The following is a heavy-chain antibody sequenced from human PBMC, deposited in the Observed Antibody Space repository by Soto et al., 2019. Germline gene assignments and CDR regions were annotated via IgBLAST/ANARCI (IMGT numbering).Heavy chain of an antibody. V-gene: IGHV4-38-2*01. Sequence: PSETLSLTCGVSGYSISSGYYWGWIRQPPGKGLEWIGSVYHSGTTYYNPSLKSRVKISLDTSKNQFSLRLTSVTAADTAMYFCTRSLYSGSWYAGRWGQGTMVTV. J-gene: IGHJ4*02. CDR1: GYSISSGYY. D-gene: IGHD6-13*01. CDR2: VYHSGTT. CDR3: TRSLYSGSWYAGR.